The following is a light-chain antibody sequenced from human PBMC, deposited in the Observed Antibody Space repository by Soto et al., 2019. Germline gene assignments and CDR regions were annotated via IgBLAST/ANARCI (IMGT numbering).Light chain of an antibody. V-gene: IGKV1-5*03. Sequence: DIWMTQSPSTLSASVGDRVTITCRASQSISSWLAWYQQKPGKAPNLLIYKASSLESGVPSRFSGSGSGTEFTLTISSLQPDDFATYFCQQYSGYPFTFGPGTKVDIK. CDR1: QSISSW. CDR3: QQYSGYPFT. CDR2: KAS. J-gene: IGKJ3*01.